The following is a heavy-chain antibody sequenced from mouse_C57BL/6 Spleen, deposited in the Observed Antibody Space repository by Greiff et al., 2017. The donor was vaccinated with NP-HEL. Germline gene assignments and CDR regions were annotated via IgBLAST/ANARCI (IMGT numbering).Heavy chain of an antibody. V-gene: IGHV3-6*01. Sequence: VQLKESGPGLVKPSQSLSLTCSVTGYSITSGYYWNWIRQFPGNKLEWMGYISYDGSNNYNPSLKNRISITRDTSKNQFFLKLNSVTTEDTATYYCARDDYDEEAWFAYWGQGTLVTVSA. D-gene: IGHD2-4*01. J-gene: IGHJ3*01. CDR1: GYSITSGYY. CDR2: ISYDGSN. CDR3: ARDDYDEEAWFAY.